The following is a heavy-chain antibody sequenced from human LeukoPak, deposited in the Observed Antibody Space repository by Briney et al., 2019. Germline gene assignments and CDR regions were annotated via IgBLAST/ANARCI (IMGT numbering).Heavy chain of an antibody. CDR3: ARDLTVGYYYYGMDV. Sequence: GGSLRLSCAASGFTVSSNYMSWVRQAPGKGLEWVSVIYSGGSTYYADSVKGRFTISRDNSKNTLYLQMNSLRAEDTAIYYCARDLTVGYYYYGMDVWGQGTTVTVSS. CDR2: IYSGGST. J-gene: IGHJ6*02. D-gene: IGHD4-23*01. CDR1: GFTVSSNY. V-gene: IGHV3-53*01.